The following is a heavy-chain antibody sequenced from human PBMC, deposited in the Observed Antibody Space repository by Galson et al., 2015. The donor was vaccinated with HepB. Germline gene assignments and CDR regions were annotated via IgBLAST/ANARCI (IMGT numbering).Heavy chain of an antibody. D-gene: IGHD1-14*01. CDR3: AKGRETTSVLDY. CDR2: ISYDGSNE. J-gene: IGHJ4*02. CDR1: GFTFSSYG. V-gene: IGHV3-30*18. Sequence: SLRLSCAASGFTFSSYGMHWVRRAPGKGLEWVAVISYDGSNEYYADSVKGRFTISRDNSKSTLYLQMDSLRAEDTAVYYCAKGRETTSVLDYWGQGTLVTVSS.